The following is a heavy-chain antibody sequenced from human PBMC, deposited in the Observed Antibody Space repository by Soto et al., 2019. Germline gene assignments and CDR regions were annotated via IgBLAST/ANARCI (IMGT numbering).Heavy chain of an antibody. CDR1: GFTFDRYG. D-gene: IGHD2-2*01. Sequence: GGSLRMSCAASGFTFDRYGMHWVRQAPGKGLEWVAVIWSDGSTEYYADSVKGRFTISRDNSKNTMYLQMNSLRGEDTGVYYCARGRIPSAIFDWFDPWGQGTLVTVSS. CDR3: ARGRIPSAIFDWFDP. V-gene: IGHV3-33*01. CDR2: IWSDGSTE. J-gene: IGHJ5*02.